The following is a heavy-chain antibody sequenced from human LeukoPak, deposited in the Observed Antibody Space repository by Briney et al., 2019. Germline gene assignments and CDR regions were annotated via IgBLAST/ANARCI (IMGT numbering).Heavy chain of an antibody. Sequence: GGSLRLSCAASRFTFSTYSMNWVRQAPGKGLEWVSSISSRSTYIYYADSVKGRFTISRDNAKNSLYLQMNSLRAEDTAVYYCARGALERPVDYWGRGTLVTVSS. CDR2: ISSRSTYI. D-gene: IGHD1-1*01. CDR1: RFTFSTYS. J-gene: IGHJ4*02. CDR3: ARGALERPVDY. V-gene: IGHV3-21*01.